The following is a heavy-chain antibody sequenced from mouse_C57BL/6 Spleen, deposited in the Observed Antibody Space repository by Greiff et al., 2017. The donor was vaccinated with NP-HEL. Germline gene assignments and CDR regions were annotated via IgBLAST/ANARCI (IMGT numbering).Heavy chain of an antibody. D-gene: IGHD1-1*01. CDR2: IYPGGGYT. CDR1: GYTFTNYW. V-gene: IGHV1-63*01. Sequence: QVQLKESGAELVRPGTSVKMSCQASGYTFTNYWIGWAKQRPGHGLEWIGDIYPGGGYTNYNEKFKGKATLTADKSSSTAYMQFSSLTSEDSAIYYCAIHYYGSSYGVLAYWGQGTLVTVSA. J-gene: IGHJ3*01. CDR3: AIHYYGSSYGVLAY.